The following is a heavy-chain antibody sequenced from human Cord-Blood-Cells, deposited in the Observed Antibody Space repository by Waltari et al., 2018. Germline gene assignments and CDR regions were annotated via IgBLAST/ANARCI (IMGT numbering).Heavy chain of an antibody. CDR1: GGSFSGYY. CDR3: ARDTSGENDY. D-gene: IGHD3-16*01. V-gene: IGHV4-34*01. Sequence: QVQLQQCGAGLLKPSETLSLTCAVYGGSFSGYYWSWIRQPPGKGLEWIGEINHSGSTNYNPSLKSRVTISVDTSKNQFALKLSSVTAADTAVYYCARDTSGENDYWGQGTLVTVSS. J-gene: IGHJ4*02. CDR2: INHSGST.